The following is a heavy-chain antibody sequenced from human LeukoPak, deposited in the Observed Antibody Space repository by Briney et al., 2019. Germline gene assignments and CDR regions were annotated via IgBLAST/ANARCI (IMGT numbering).Heavy chain of an antibody. CDR2: IHYSGDI. V-gene: IGHV4-59*01. CDR1: GASISTSY. D-gene: IGHD2-15*01. Sequence: SETLSLTCTVSGASISTSYWYWIRQPPGKGLEWIGYIHYSGDINYNPSLKSRVTISAYTSKNQLSLKLSSVTAADTAVYYCARVGCSGGSCCPDYWGQGTLDTVSS. CDR3: ARVGCSGGSCCPDY. J-gene: IGHJ4*02.